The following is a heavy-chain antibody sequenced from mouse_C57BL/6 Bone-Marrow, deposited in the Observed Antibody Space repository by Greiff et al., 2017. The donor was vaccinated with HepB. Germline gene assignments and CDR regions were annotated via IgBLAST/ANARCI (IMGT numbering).Heavy chain of an antibody. CDR2: IWSGGST. D-gene: IGHD1-1*01. V-gene: IGHV2-2*01. Sequence: VQLVESGPGLVQPSQSLSITCTVSGFSLTSYGVHWVRQSPGKGLEWLGVIWSGGSTDYNAAFISRLSISKDNSKSQVFFKMNSLQADDTAIYYCASDYYGSSPFAYWGQGTLVTVSA. J-gene: IGHJ3*01. CDR3: ASDYYGSSPFAY. CDR1: GFSLTSYG.